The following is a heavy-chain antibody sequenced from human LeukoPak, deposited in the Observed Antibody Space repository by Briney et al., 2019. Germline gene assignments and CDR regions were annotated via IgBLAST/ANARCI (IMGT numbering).Heavy chain of an antibody. CDR3: ARKESGYSYGSYYYYMDV. J-gene: IGHJ6*03. Sequence: GASVKVSCKASGYTFTGYYMHWVRQAPGQGLEWMGGIIPIFGTANYAQKFQGRVTITADKSTSTAYMELSSLRSEDTAVYYCARKESGYSYGSYYYYMDVWGKGTTVTVSS. D-gene: IGHD5-18*01. CDR2: IIPIFGTA. CDR1: GYTFTGYY. V-gene: IGHV1-69*06.